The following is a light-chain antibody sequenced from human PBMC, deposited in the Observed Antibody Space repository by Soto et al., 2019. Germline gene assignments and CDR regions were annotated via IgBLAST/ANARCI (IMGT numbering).Light chain of an antibody. CDR2: DAS. J-gene: IGKJ2*01. V-gene: IGKV3-11*01. CDR1: QSVSSY. CDR3: QQRSNWPPSP. Sequence: EIVLTQSPATLSLSPGERATLSCRASQSVSSYLAWYQQKPGQAPRLLIYDASNRATGIPARFSGSGSGTAFTLTISSLEPEYFAVYYCQQRSNWPPSPFGQGTKLEIK.